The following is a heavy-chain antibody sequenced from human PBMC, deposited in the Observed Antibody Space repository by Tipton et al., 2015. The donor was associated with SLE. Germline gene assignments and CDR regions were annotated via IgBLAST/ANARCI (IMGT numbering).Heavy chain of an antibody. CDR1: GFTVSNNY. V-gene: IGHV3-66*01. CDR2: IYSGGST. D-gene: IGHD5-24*01. Sequence: GSLRLSCAASGFTVSNNYMSWVRQAPGKGLEWVSVIYSGGSTYYADSVKGRFTIPRDNSKNTLFLQMNSLRAEDTAVYYRARGGRDGYNPLDYWGQGTLVTVSS. CDR3: ARGGRDGYNPLDY. J-gene: IGHJ4*02.